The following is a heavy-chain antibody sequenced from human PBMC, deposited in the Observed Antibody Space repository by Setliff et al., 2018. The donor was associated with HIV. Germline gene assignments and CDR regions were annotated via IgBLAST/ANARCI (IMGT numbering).Heavy chain of an antibody. CDR2: MYDGERT. V-gene: IGHV3-53*01. CDR3: AKELAASGLGYFDS. Sequence: AGGSLRLSCTVSGFTVSSNYMTWVRQAPGKGLEWVALMYDGERTFYADSVKGRFTISRDNSKNTVYLQMNSLRAEDTAEYYCAKELAASGLGYFDSWGRGILVTVSS. D-gene: IGHD3-22*01. J-gene: IGHJ4*02. CDR1: GFTVSSNY.